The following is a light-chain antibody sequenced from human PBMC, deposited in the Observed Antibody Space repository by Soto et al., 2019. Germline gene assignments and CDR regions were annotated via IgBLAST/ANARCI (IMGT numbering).Light chain of an antibody. V-gene: IGKV1-9*01. J-gene: IGKJ4*01. CDR2: AAS. Sequence: DIQLTQSPSFLSASVGDRVTITCRASQGISSYLAWYQQKPGKAPKLMIYAASTLQSGVPSRFSGSGSGTELTLTISSLKPEDFATDYCQQLNSYPFLTFGGGTKVEIK. CDR1: QGISSY. CDR3: QQLNSYPFLT.